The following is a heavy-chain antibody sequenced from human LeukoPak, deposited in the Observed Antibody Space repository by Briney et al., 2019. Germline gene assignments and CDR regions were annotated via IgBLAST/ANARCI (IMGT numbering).Heavy chain of an antibody. J-gene: IGHJ4*02. Sequence: GGSLRLSCAASGFTFSTYSMNWVRQAPGKGLEWVSSISSSSSYIYYADSVKGRFTISRDNAKNSLFLHMNSLRAEDTAVYYCARDSPMMYSSGWYARQPYFDYWGQGTLVTVSS. CDR2: ISSSSSYI. CDR3: ARDSPMMYSSGWYARQPYFDY. CDR1: GFTFSTYS. V-gene: IGHV3-21*01. D-gene: IGHD6-19*01.